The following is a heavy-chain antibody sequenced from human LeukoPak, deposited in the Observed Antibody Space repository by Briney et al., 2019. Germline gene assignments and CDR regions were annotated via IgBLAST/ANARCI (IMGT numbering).Heavy chain of an antibody. D-gene: IGHD3-22*01. CDR2: ISGSGGST. J-gene: IGHJ3*02. Sequence: GGSLRLSCAASGFTFSSYAMSWVRQAPGKGLEWVSAISGSGGSTYYADSVKGRFTISRDNSKNTLYLQMNSLRVEDTAVYYCARDRYYYDSSGYRTFDIWGQGTMVTVSS. CDR3: ARDRYYYDSSGYRTFDI. V-gene: IGHV3-23*01. CDR1: GFTFSSYA.